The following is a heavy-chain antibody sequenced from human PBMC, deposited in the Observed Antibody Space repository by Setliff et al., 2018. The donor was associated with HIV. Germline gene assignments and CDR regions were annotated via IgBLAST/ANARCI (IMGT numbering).Heavy chain of an antibody. J-gene: IGHJ6*03. CDR2: IAYSGST. D-gene: IGHD3-10*01. CDR3: ARQVTMIRGVQNYYMDV. Sequence: PSETLSLTCTVSGDSVSSSSYYWGWIRQPPGKGLEWVGTIAYSGSTYYNPSLKSRVTISVDTSKNQFSLKLTTMTAVDTAVYYCARQVTMIRGVQNYYMDVWGKGTTVTSP. V-gene: IGHV4-39*01. CDR1: GDSVSSSSYY.